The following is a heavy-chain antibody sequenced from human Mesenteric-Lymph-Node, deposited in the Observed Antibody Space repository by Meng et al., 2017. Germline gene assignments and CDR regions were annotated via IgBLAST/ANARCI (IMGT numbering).Heavy chain of an antibody. Sequence: SETLSLTCAVCGGSFSIYYCNWIRQPPGKGLEWIGEINHSGSTNYNPSLKSRVTISVDTSKNQFSLKLSSVTAADTAVYYCARGFLSFVRVFDYWGQGTLVTVSS. CDR3: ARGFLSFVRVFDY. CDR1: GGSFSIYY. J-gene: IGHJ4*02. CDR2: INHSGST. V-gene: IGHV4-34*01. D-gene: IGHD2/OR15-2a*01.